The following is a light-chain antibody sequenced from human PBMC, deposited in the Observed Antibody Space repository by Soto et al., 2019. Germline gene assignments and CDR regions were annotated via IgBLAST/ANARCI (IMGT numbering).Light chain of an antibody. CDR2: EVS. Sequence: QSALTQPASVSGSLGQSITISCTGTSSDVGAYNYVSWYQQQPGKAPKLMISEVSNRPSGVSNRFSGSKSGNTASLIISGLQAVDEADYYCCSFTSITTYVFGTGTKVTVL. CDR1: SSDVGAYNY. J-gene: IGLJ1*01. V-gene: IGLV2-14*01. CDR3: CSFTSITTYV.